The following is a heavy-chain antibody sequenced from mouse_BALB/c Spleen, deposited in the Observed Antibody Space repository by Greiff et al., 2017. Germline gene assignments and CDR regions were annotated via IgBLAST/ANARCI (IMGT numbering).Heavy chain of an antibody. CDR1: GYAFTNYL. CDR2: INPGSGGT. V-gene: IGHV1-54*01. CDR3: ASEGYRYGFAY. Sequence: VQGVESGAELVRPGTSVKVSCKASGYAFTNYLIEWVKQRPGQGLEWIGVINPGSGGTNYNEKFKGKATLTADKSSSTAYMQLSSLTSDDSAVYFCASEGYRYGFAYWGQGTLVTVSA. D-gene: IGHD2-14*01. J-gene: IGHJ3*01.